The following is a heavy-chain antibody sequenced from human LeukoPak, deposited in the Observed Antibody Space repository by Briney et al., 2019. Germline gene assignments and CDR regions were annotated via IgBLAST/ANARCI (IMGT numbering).Heavy chain of an antibody. CDR1: GFTFSSYA. V-gene: IGHV3-30*04. D-gene: IGHD3-10*01. CDR2: ISYDGSNK. Sequence: GGSLRLSCAASGFTFSSYAMHWVRQAPGKGLEWVAVISYDGSNKYYADSVKGRFTISRDNSKNTLYLQMNSLRAEDTAVYYCARGYGSGSYYTGYWGQGILVTVSS. CDR3: ARGYGSGSYYTGY. J-gene: IGHJ4*02.